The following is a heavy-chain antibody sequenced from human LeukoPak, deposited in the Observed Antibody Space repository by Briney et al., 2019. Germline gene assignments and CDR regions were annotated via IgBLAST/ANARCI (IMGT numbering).Heavy chain of an antibody. CDR1: GFTFDDYA. Sequence: GGSLRLSCAASGFTFDDYAMHWVRQAPGKGLEWVSLISGDGGSTYYADSVKGRFTISRDNSKNSLYLQMNSLRTEDTALYYCAKDITIYDSSGRSHWFDPWGQGTLVTVSS. J-gene: IGHJ5*02. D-gene: IGHD3-22*01. V-gene: IGHV3-43*02. CDR2: ISGDGGST. CDR3: AKDITIYDSSGRSHWFDP.